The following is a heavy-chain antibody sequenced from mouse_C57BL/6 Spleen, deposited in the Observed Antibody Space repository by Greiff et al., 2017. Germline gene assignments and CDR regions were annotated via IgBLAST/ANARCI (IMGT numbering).Heavy chain of an antibody. V-gene: IGHV5-17*01. J-gene: IGHJ1*03. CDR3: ARPLYDYHWYFDV. Sequence: EVNLVESGGGLVKPGGSLKLSCAASGFTFSDYGMHWVRQAPEKGLEWVAYISSGSSTIYYADTVKGRFTISRDNAKNTLFLQMTSLRSEDTAMYYCARPLYDYHWYFDVWGTGTTVTVSS. D-gene: IGHD2-4*01. CDR2: ISSGSSTI. CDR1: GFTFSDYG.